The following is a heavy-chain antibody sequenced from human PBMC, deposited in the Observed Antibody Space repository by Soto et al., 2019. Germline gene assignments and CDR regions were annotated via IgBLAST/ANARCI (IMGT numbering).Heavy chain of an antibody. J-gene: IGHJ3*01. CDR2: IIPILGIA. V-gene: IGHV1-69*02. CDR1: GGTFSSYT. CDR3: ARPQTDAFDF. Sequence: QVQLVQSGAEVKKPGSSVKVSCKASGGTFSSYTISWVRQAPGQGLEWMGRIIPILGIANYAQKFQGRVTITEDKSTSTDYMELSSLSSEDAAVYYCARPQTDAFDFWGQGTMVTVSS.